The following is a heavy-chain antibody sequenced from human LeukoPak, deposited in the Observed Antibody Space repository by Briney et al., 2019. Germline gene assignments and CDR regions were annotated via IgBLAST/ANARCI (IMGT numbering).Heavy chain of an antibody. CDR1: GSTFTGYY. CDR3: SREYGDYPNWFDP. CDR2: INPNSGGT. Sequence: ASLNVSCKASGSTFTGYYMHCVRQAPGQGLEWMGWINPNSGGTNYAQKFQGRVTMTRDTSISTAYMELSRLRSDDTAVYYCSREYGDYPNWFDPWGQGTLVTVSS. J-gene: IGHJ5*02. V-gene: IGHV1-2*02. D-gene: IGHD4-17*01.